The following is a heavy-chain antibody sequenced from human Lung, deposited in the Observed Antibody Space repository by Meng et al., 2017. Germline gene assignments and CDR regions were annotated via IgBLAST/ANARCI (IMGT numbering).Heavy chain of an antibody. CDR3: ARGPTTMAHDFDY. Sequence: CGSGLLRPLDTLFLTSVVSGASFTDYYCGWIRQPPGKGLEWIGEINPSGSTNYNPSLESRATISVDTSQNNLSLKLSSVTAADSAVYYCARGPTTMAHDFDYWGQGTLVTVSS. CDR2: INPSGST. D-gene: IGHD4-11*01. J-gene: IGHJ4*02. CDR1: GASFTDYY. V-gene: IGHV4-34*01.